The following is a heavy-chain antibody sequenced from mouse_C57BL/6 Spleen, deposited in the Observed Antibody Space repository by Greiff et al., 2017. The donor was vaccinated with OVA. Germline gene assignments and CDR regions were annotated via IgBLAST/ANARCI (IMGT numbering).Heavy chain of an antibody. CDR2: ISSGGSYT. V-gene: IGHV5-6*01. J-gene: IGHJ3*01. D-gene: IGHD2-4*01. CDR3: ARLDDYDVGFAY. Sequence: EVMLVESGGDLVKPGGSLKLSCAASGFTFSSYGMSWVRQTPDKRLEWVATISSGGSYTYYPDSVKGRFPISRDNAKNTLYLQMSSLKSEDTAMYYCARLDDYDVGFAYWGQGTLVTVSA. CDR1: GFTFSSYG.